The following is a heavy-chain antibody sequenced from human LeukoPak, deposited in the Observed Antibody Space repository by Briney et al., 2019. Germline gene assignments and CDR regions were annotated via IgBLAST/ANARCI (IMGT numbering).Heavy chain of an antibody. CDR3: ARGKRGYSYGQSTDY. J-gene: IGHJ4*02. Sequence: GGSLRLSCAASGFTFSSYWMSWVRQAPGKGLEWVSSISSSSSYIYYADSVKGRFTISRDNAKNSLYLQMNSLRAEDTAVYYCARGKRGYSYGQSTDYWGQGTLVTVSS. D-gene: IGHD5-18*01. CDR2: ISSSSSYI. V-gene: IGHV3-21*01. CDR1: GFTFSSYW.